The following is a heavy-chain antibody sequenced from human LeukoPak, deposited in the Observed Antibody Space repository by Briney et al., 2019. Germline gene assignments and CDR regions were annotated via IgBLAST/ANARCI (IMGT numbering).Heavy chain of an antibody. CDR2: VSGSGDST. D-gene: IGHD3-10*01. V-gene: IGHV3-23*01. J-gene: IGHJ4*02. CDR1: GFTFSSYA. CDR3: SKGTVAARRWFGPSHFEY. Sequence: GGSLRLTCAAYGFTFSSYAWSWVRQAPGRGLEWVSAVSGSGDSTYYADSVKGRFTISRDNSKNTLYLQINSLTAEDTAVYYCSKGTVAARRWFGPSHFEYWGERALVTVSS.